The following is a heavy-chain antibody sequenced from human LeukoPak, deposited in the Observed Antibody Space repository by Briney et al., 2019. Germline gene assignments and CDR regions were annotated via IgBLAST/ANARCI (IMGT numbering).Heavy chain of an antibody. CDR3: ARVLTYGSRTYYFDY. J-gene: IGHJ4*02. CDR2: IYYSGST. CDR1: GGSISGYY. Sequence: SETLSLTCTVSGGSISGYYWSWIRQTPGKGLEWIGYIYYSGSTNYNPSLKSRVTISLDTSKNQFSLKLSSVTAADTAVHYCARVLTYGSRTYYFDYWGQGTLVTVSS. D-gene: IGHD3-10*01. V-gene: IGHV4-59*01.